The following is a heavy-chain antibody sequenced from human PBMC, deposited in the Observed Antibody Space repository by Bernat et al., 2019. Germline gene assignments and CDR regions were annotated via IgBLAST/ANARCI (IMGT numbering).Heavy chain of an antibody. CDR1: GYSFTSYW. D-gene: IGHD4-17*01. Sequence: EVQLVQSGAEVKKPGESLRISCKGSGYSFTSYWISWVRQMPGKGLEWMGRIDPSDSYTNYSPSFQGNVTISADKSISTAYLQWSSLKASDTATYYCARYPYGDYVFDYWGQGTLVTVSS. CDR3: ARYPYGDYVFDY. CDR2: IDPSDSYT. J-gene: IGHJ4*02. V-gene: IGHV5-10-1*03.